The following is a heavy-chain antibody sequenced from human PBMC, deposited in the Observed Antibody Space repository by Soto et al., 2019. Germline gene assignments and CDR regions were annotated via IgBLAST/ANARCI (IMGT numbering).Heavy chain of an antibody. CDR3: ARASGLSIYNWFDP. V-gene: IGHV4-59*01. CDR2: IYFSGST. CDR1: NGSIGGFY. D-gene: IGHD3-10*01. Sequence: SETLSLTCSLSNGSIGGFYWNWIRQSPEKGLEWIGQIYFSGSTIYSPSFQSRVTLSVDSSKSQVALRLTSVTAADTAVYFCARASGLSIYNWFDPWGQGMLVTVSS. J-gene: IGHJ5*02.